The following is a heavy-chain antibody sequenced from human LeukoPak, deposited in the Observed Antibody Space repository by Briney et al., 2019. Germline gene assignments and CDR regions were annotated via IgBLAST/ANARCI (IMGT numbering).Heavy chain of an antibody. J-gene: IGHJ6*02. D-gene: IGHD2-2*01. CDR1: GGTFSSYA. CDR2: IIPIFGTA. Sequence: ASAKVSCKASGGTFSSYAISWVRQAPGQGLEWMGGIIPIFGTANYAQKFQGRVTITADESTSTAYMELSSLRSEDTAVYYCAVVVPAAISFYYYYGMDVWGQGTTVTVSS. CDR3: AVVVPAAISFYYYYGMDV. V-gene: IGHV1-69*13.